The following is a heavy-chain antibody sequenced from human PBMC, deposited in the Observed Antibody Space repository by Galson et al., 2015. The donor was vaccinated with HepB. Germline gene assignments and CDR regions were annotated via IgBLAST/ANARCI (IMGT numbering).Heavy chain of an antibody. Sequence: TLSLTCTVSGDSINRGNYYWHWVRQTAGKGLEWIGRISTTGNTKYNPSLEGRVIMSGDSSKNQLSLNLRSATAADTGIYYCARDRPNVWGYYSYYYMDVWGKGITVTISS. CDR2: ISTTGNT. J-gene: IGHJ6*03. CDR1: GDSINRGNYY. V-gene: IGHV4-61*02. D-gene: IGHD3-16*01. CDR3: ARDRPNVWGYYSYYYMDV.